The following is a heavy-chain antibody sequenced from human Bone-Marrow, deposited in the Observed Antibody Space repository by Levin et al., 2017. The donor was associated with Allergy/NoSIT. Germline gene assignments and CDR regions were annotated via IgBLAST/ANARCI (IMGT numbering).Heavy chain of an antibody. Sequence: GSLRLSCTVSGGSISSYYWSWIRQPPGKGLEWIGYIYYSGSTNYNPSLKSRVTISIDTSKNQFSLKLSSVTAADTAVYYCARAPIDYGDFIFDYWGQGTLVTVSS. V-gene: IGHV4-59*01. CDR1: GGSISSYY. J-gene: IGHJ4*02. D-gene: IGHD4-17*01. CDR3: ARAPIDYGDFIFDY. CDR2: IYYSGST.